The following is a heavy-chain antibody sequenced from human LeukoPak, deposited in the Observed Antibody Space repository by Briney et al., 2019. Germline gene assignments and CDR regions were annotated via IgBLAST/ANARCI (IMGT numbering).Heavy chain of an antibody. CDR1: GFIFSTYG. Sequence: GGSLRLSCVASGFIFSTYGLHWVRQSPGRGLEWVAVIWYDGSQRYYADSVKGRFTISRDNSKNTLYLQMNSLRAEDTAVYYCARSTGYSSGWFDYWGQGTLVTVSS. J-gene: IGHJ4*02. CDR2: IWYDGSQR. V-gene: IGHV3-30*19. CDR3: ARSTGYSSGWFDY. D-gene: IGHD6-19*01.